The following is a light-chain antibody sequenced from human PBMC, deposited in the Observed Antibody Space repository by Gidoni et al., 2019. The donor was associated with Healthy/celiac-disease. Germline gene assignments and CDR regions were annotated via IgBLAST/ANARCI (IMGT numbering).Light chain of an antibody. CDR3: QQSYSTPWA. CDR2: AAS. CDR1: QSISSY. V-gene: IGKV1-39*01. J-gene: IGKJ1*01. Sequence: IQMTQSPSSLSASVGDRVTITCRESQSISSYLNWYQQKPGKAPKLLIYAASSLQSGVQSRFSGSGSGTDFTLTISSLQPEDFATYYCQQSYSTPWAFGQXTKVEIK.